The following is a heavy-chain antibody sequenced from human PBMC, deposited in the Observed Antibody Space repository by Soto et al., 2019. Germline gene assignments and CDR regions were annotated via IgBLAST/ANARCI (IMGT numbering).Heavy chain of an antibody. Sequence: QVQLVHSGAEVKKPGASVKVSCKASGYTFSTYDINWVRQATGQGLEWLGWMNPQSGRTGYAQKFQGRVTMTRNTSTSTAYMELSSLRFDDTAVYYCARRIVPAAAGIGLDVWGQGTTVTVSS. D-gene: IGHD2-2*01. CDR2: MNPQSGRT. J-gene: IGHJ6*02. CDR1: GYTFSTYD. V-gene: IGHV1-8*01. CDR3: ARRIVPAAAGIGLDV.